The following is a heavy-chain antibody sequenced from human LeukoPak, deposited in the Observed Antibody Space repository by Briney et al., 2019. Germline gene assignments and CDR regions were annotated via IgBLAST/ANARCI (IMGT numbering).Heavy chain of an antibody. CDR2: ISSNGGST. J-gene: IGHJ4*02. V-gene: IGHV3-64*01. D-gene: IGHD6-6*01. CDR3: ARGYSSSSPVDY. CDR1: GFTFSSFA. Sequence: GGSPRLSCAAPGFTFSSFAMHWVRPAPGEGLEYVSAISSNGGSTYYANSVKGRFTISRDNSKNTLYLQMGSLRAEDMAVYYCARGYSSSSPVDYWGQGTLVTVSS.